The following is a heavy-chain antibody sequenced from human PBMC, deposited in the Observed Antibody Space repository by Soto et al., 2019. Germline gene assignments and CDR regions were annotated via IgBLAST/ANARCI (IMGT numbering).Heavy chain of an antibody. CDR2: IYSIGST. V-gene: IGHV4-59*01. CDR1: GGSISSYY. J-gene: IGHJ4*02. CDR3: ARLWQGYFDY. Sequence: QVQLQESGPGLVKPSETLSLTCTVSGGSISSYYWTWIRQPPGKGLEWIAHIYSIGSTYYNPSLKSRVTISVETSKNQFSLRLSSMTAADTAVYYCARLWQGYFDYWGQGSLVTVSS.